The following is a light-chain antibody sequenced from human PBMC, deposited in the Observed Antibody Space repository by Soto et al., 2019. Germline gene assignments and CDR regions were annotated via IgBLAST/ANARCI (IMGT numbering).Light chain of an antibody. J-gene: IGLJ3*02. Sequence: QSVLTQPRSVSGSPGQSVTISCTGTSSDLGAYNFVSWYQQHPGKAPKVMIYVVGKRPSGVPDRFSGSKSGNTASLTISGLQAEDEADYYCCSYAGSYTWVFGGGTQLTVL. V-gene: IGLV2-11*01. CDR3: CSYAGSYTWV. CDR1: SSDLGAYNF. CDR2: VVG.